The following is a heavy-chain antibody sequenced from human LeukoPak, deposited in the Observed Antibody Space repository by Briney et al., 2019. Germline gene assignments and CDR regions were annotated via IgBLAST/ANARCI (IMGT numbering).Heavy chain of an antibody. D-gene: IGHD3-10*01. CDR1: GFTFSDYY. CDR3: TTDYFGSGNF. Sequence: GGSLRLSCAASGFTFSDYYMSWVRQAPGKGLEWVGRIKSKTDGATTDYAAPVKGRFTISRDDSKNTLYLQMNSLKTEDTAVYYCTTDYFGSGNFWGQGTLVTASS. J-gene: IGHJ4*02. CDR2: IKSKTDGATT. V-gene: IGHV3-15*05.